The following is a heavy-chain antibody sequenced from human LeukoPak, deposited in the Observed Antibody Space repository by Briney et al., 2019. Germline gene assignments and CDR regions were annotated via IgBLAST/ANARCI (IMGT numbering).Heavy chain of an antibody. D-gene: IGHD6-19*01. Sequence: SLRLSCAASGFTFDDYAMHWVRQAPGKGLEWVSGISWNSGSIGYADSVKGRFTISRDNAKNSLYLQMNSLRAEDMALYYCAKESSGSDAFDIWGQGTMVTVSS. CDR3: AKESSGSDAFDI. V-gene: IGHV3-9*03. J-gene: IGHJ3*02. CDR1: GFTFDDYA. CDR2: ISWNSGSI.